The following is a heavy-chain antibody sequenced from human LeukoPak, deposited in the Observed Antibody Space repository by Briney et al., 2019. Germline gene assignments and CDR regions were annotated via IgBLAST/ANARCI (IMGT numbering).Heavy chain of an antibody. CDR2: INPSGGST. J-gene: IGHJ6*03. Sequence: ASVNVSCKASGYTFTSYYMHWVRQAPGQGLEWMGIINPSGGSTSYAQKFQGRVTMTRDTSTSTVCMELSSLRSEDTAVYYCAREFVEMATNLYYMDVWGKGTTVTVSS. D-gene: IGHD5-24*01. CDR1: GYTFTSYY. CDR3: AREFVEMATNLYYMDV. V-gene: IGHV1-46*01.